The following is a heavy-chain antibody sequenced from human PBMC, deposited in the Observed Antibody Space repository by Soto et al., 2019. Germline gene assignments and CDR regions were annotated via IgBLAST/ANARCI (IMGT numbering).Heavy chain of an antibody. Sequence: TLSLTCAVSGYSISSGYYWGWIRQPPGKGLEWIGCIYHSGSTYYNPSLESRVTISVATSKNQFSLKLSSVTAADTAVYYCARVRGRLYCGGDCYSVSAFDIWGQGTMVTVSS. CDR3: ARVRGRLYCGGDCYSVSAFDI. CDR1: GYSISSGYY. D-gene: IGHD2-21*02. CDR2: IYHSGST. J-gene: IGHJ3*02. V-gene: IGHV4-38-2*01.